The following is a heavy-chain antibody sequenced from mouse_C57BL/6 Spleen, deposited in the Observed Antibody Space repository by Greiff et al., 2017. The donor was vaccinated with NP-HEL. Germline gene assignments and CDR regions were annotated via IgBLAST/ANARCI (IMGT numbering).Heavy chain of an antibody. J-gene: IGHJ4*01. CDR2: ISSGSSTI. CDR1: GFTFSDYG. Sequence: DVHLVESGGGLVKPGGSLKLSCAASGFTFSDYGMHWVRQAPEKGLEWVAYISSGSSTIYYADTVKGRFTISRDNAKNTLFLQMTSLRSEDTAMYYCARNYYGNSYYAMDYWGQGTSVTVSS. V-gene: IGHV5-17*01. D-gene: IGHD2-1*01. CDR3: ARNYYGNSYYAMDY.